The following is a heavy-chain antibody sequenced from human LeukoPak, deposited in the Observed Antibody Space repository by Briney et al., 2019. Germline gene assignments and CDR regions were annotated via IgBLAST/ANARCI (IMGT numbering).Heavy chain of an antibody. D-gene: IGHD6-19*01. V-gene: IGHV1-2*02. CDR2: INPNSGGT. CDR3: ARDRGIAVAGMLDE. CDR1: GYTFTGYY. Sequence: ASVKVSCKASGYTFTGYYMHWVRQAPRQRLEWMVWINPNSGGTNYAQKFQGRVTMTRDTSISTAYMELSRLRSDDTAVYYCARDRGIAVAGMLDEWGEGTLVTVS. J-gene: IGHJ4*02.